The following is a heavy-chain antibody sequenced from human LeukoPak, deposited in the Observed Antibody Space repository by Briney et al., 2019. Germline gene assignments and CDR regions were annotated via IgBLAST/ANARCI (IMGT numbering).Heavy chain of an antibody. CDR1: GGPITDYH. J-gene: IGHJ4*02. CDR2: VSPSGYT. D-gene: IGHD1-26*01. Sequence: SETLSLTCTVSGGPITDYHCSWVRQPAGKGLEWVGRVSPSGYTNYNPSLESRVTISVDTSKNQFSLKLSSVTAADTAVYYCARDRRGSYWGQGTLVTVSS. V-gene: IGHV4-4*07. CDR3: ARDRRGSY.